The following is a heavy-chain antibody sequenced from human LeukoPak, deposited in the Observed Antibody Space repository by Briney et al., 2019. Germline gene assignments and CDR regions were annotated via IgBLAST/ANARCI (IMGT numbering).Heavy chain of an antibody. Sequence: GGSLRLSCAASGFTFSSYGMHWVRQAPGKGLEWVAFIRYNGSNKYYADSVKGRFTISRDNFKNTLYLQMNSLRAEDTAVYYCARRAYCGGDCYSGYFDYWGQGTLVTVSS. D-gene: IGHD2-21*01. J-gene: IGHJ4*02. CDR1: GFTFSSYG. V-gene: IGHV3-30*02. CDR3: ARRAYCGGDCYSGYFDY. CDR2: IRYNGSNK.